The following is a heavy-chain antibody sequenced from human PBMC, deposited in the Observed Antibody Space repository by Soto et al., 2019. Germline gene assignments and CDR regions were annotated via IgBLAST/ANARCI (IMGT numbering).Heavy chain of an antibody. Sequence: SETLSLTCTVSGGSISSYYWSWIRQPPGKGLEWIGYIYYSGSTNYNPSLKSRVTISVDTSKNQFSLKLSSVTAADTAVYYCARDRGGITGTSKPLGRWFDPWGQGTLVTVSS. J-gene: IGHJ5*02. CDR2: IYYSGST. CDR3: ARDRGGITGTSKPLGRWFDP. V-gene: IGHV4-59*01. CDR1: GGSISSYY. D-gene: IGHD3-16*01.